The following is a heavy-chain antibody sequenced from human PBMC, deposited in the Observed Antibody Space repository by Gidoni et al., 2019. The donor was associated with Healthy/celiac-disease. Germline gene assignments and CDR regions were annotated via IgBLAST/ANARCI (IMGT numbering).Heavy chain of an antibody. CDR1: GFTFSSEW. CDR3: ARGSPAYLVVPAAPFDY. J-gene: IGHJ4*02. D-gene: IGHD2-2*01. CDR2: IKQDGSEK. Sequence: EVQLVESGGGLVQPGGSRRLYCAASGFTFSSEWMSWVRQAPGKGLEWVANIKQDGSEKYYVDSVKGRFTISRDNAKNSLYLQMNSLRAEDTAVYYCARGSPAYLVVPAAPFDYWGQGTLVTVSS. V-gene: IGHV3-7*01.